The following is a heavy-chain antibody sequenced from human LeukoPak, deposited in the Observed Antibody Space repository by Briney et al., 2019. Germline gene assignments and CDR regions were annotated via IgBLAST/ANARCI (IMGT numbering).Heavy chain of an antibody. V-gene: IGHV3-7*01. J-gene: IGHJ5*02. CDR1: GFTFSGYW. D-gene: IGHD6-6*01. Sequence: GGSLRLSCAASGFTFSGYWMSWVRQTPEKGLEWVANIKQDGYEKYYVDSVKGRFTISRDNAKNSLYLQMNSLRADDTAVYYCARGGSSRIAARPINWFDPWGQGTLVTVSS. CDR2: IKQDGYEK. CDR3: ARGGSSRIAARPINWFDP.